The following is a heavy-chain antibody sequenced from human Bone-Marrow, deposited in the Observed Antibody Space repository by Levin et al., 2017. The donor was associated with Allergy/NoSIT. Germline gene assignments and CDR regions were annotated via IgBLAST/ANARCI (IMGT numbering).Heavy chain of an antibody. Sequence: ASVKVSCKASGYIFTDYYIHWVRQAPGQGLEWMGWINPNSDGTKYAQKFQGRVTMTRDTSISTAYVDLSRLRFDDTAVYYCARAIASGGNTYYYYYMDVWGKGTTVTVSS. CDR3: ARAIASGGNTYYYYYMDV. V-gene: IGHV1-2*02. D-gene: IGHD3-16*01. CDR1: GYIFTDYY. J-gene: IGHJ6*03. CDR2: INPNSDGT.